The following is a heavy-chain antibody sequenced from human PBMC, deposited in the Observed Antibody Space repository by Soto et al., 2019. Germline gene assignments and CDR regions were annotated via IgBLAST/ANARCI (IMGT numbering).Heavy chain of an antibody. J-gene: IGHJ6*02. D-gene: IGHD2-21*02. V-gene: IGHV3-21*03. Sequence: LRLSCTASEFSLSTYSMNWVRQAPGKGLEWVSSISTRSDVYYADSVKGRFTIARDNAKNSLSLQMNSLSAEDTGVYYCAREKTAWPLAYGLEVWGQGTTVTVSS. CDR1: EFSLSTYS. CDR2: ISTRSDV. CDR3: AREKTAWPLAYGLEV.